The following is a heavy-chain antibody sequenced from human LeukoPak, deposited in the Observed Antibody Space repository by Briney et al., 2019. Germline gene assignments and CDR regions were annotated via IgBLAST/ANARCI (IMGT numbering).Heavy chain of an antibody. Sequence: PGGSLRLSCAASGFTFSSYWMSWVRQAPGKGLEWVANIKQDGSEKYYVDSVKGRFTISRDNAKNSLYLQMNSLRAEDTAVYYCARGGSSTLLWFEELLWGWFDPWGQGTLVTVSS. D-gene: IGHD3-10*01. CDR2: IKQDGSEK. J-gene: IGHJ5*02. CDR1: GFTFSSYW. V-gene: IGHV3-7*01. CDR3: ARGGSSTLLWFEELLWGWFDP.